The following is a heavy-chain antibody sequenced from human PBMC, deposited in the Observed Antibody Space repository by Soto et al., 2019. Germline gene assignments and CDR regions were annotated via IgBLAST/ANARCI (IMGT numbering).Heavy chain of an antibody. CDR1: GYSFTSYW. CDR2: IYPGDSDT. V-gene: IGHV5-51*01. J-gene: IGHJ3*02. D-gene: IGHD2-15*01. CDR3: ATRYCSGGSCYSFSGNDAFDI. Sequence: GESLKISCKGSGYSFTSYWIGWVRQMPGKGLERMGIIYPGDSDTRYSPSFQGQVTISADKSISTAYLQWSSLKASDTAMYYCATRYCSGGSCYSFSGNDAFDIWGQGTMVTVS.